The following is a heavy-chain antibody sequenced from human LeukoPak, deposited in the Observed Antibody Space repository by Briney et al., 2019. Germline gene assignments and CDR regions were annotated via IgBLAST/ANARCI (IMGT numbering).Heavy chain of an antibody. CDR2: INTDGSST. D-gene: IGHD6-13*01. J-gene: IGHJ4*02. CDR1: GFTFSSYW. Sequence: GGSLRPSCAASGFTFSSYWMHWVRQAPGKGLVWVSRINTDGSSTSYADSVKGRFTISRDNAKNTLYLQMNSLRAEDTAVYYCARDGYSSSWYRVYYFDYWGQGTLVTVSS. CDR3: ARDGYSSSWYRVYYFDY. V-gene: IGHV3-74*01.